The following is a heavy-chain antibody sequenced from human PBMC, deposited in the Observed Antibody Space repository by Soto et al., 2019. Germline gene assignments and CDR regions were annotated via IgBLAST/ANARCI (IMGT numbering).Heavy chain of an antibody. V-gene: IGHV4-34*01. J-gene: IGHJ3*02. Sequence: QVQLQQWGAGLLKPSATLSLTCAVYGGSFSGYYWSWIRQPPGKGLEWIGEIKHSGSTKYNPSLKSRVTISVDTSKNQFSLKLRYVTAADTAVYYCARGRDDVYIWGSYRPDAFDIWGQGTMVTVSS. D-gene: IGHD3-16*02. CDR1: GGSFSGYY. CDR2: IKHSGST. CDR3: ARGRDDVYIWGSYRPDAFDI.